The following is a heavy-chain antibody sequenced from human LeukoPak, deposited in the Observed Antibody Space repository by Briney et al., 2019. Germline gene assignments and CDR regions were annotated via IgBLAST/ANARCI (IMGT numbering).Heavy chain of an antibody. J-gene: IGHJ4*02. CDR2: IYPRDGST. Sequence: ASVKVSCKASGYTFTSNYIHWVRQAPGQALEWMGMIYPRDGSTSYAQKFQGRVTVTRDTSTSTVHMELSGLRSEDTAVYYCARDQEGFDYWGQGTLVTVSS. CDR3: ARDQEGFDY. CDR1: GYTFTSNY. V-gene: IGHV1-46*01.